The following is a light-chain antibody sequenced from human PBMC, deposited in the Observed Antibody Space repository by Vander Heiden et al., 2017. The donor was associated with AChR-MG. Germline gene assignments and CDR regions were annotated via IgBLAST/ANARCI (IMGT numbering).Light chain of an antibody. J-gene: IGKJ3*01. V-gene: IGKV1-39*01. CDR3: QQSYSTLLFT. Sequence: DIQMTQSPSSLSASVGDRVTITCRASQSISSYLNWYQQKPGKAPKLLIYAASSLQSGVPSRFSGSGSGTDFTLTISRLQPEDFATYYCQQSYSTLLFTVSPGTKVDIK. CDR1: QSISSY. CDR2: AAS.